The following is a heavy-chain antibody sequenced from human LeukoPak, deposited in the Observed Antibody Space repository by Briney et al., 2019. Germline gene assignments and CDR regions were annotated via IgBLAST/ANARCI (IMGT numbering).Heavy chain of an antibody. Sequence: PGGSLRLSCAASGFGISTYGLHWVRQAPGKGLEWVAVIWHDGSNKYYADSVKGRFTISRDSSKNMLYLQMNSLRAEDTAAYYCARGKTTVTTGELVYWGQGTLVIVSS. CDR2: IWHDGSNK. J-gene: IGHJ4*02. CDR1: GFGISTYG. V-gene: IGHV3-33*01. CDR3: ARGKTTVTTGELVY. D-gene: IGHD4-17*01.